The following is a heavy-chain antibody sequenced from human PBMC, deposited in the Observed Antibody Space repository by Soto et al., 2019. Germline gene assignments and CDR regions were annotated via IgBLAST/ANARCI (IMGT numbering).Heavy chain of an antibody. Sequence: EVQLVESGGGLVQPGGSLRLSCAASGFTFSSYWMSWVRQAPGKGLEWVANIKQDGSEKYYVDSVKGRFTISRDNAKNSLYLQRNSLRAEDTAVYYCARVPGYGDPYMDVWGKGTTVTVSS. D-gene: IGHD4-17*01. J-gene: IGHJ6*03. CDR3: ARVPGYGDPYMDV. CDR1: GFTFSSYW. V-gene: IGHV3-7*01. CDR2: IKQDGSEK.